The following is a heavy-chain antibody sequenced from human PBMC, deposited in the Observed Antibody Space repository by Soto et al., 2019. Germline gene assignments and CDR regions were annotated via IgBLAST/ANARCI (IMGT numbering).Heavy chain of an antibody. V-gene: IGHV1-18*01. D-gene: IGHD2-2*01. CDR2: ISAYNGNT. CDR3: ARDGDIVVVPAAVEGGGFDP. Sequence: QVQLVQSGAEVKKPGASVKVSCKASGYTFTSYGISWVRQAPGQGLEWMGRISAYNGNTNYAQKLQGRVTMTTDTSTSTAYMELRSLRSDDTAVYYCARDGDIVVVPAAVEGGGFDPWGQGTLVTVSS. CDR1: GYTFTSYG. J-gene: IGHJ5*02.